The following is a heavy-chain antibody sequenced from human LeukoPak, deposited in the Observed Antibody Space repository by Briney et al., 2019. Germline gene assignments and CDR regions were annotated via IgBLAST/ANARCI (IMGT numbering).Heavy chain of an antibody. J-gene: IGHJ3*02. CDR1: GFTFSSYG. Sequence: GRSLRLSCAASGFTFSSYGMHWVRQAPGKGLEWVAVIWDDGSKKYYADSVKGRFTISRDNSKKRLYVEKKRLRAEDTDGYYSARDQAYDISSMGAFDIWGQGTMVTVSS. D-gene: IGHD3-9*01. CDR3: ARDQAYDISSMGAFDI. CDR2: IWDDGSKK. V-gene: IGHV3-33*01.